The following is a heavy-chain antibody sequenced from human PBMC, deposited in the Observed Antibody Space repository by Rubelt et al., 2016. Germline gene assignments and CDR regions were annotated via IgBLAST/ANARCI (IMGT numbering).Heavy chain of an antibody. Sequence: APGQGLEWMGWINPNSGGTNYAQKFQGRVTMTRDTSISTAYMELSRLRSDDTAVYYCARDRNYYDSSGYPDYWGQGTLVTFSS. V-gene: IGHV1-2*02. CDR2: INPNSGGT. CDR3: ARDRNYYDSSGYPDY. J-gene: IGHJ4*02. D-gene: IGHD3-22*01.